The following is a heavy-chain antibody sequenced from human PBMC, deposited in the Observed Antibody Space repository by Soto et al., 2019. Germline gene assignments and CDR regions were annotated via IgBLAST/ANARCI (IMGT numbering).Heavy chain of an antibody. V-gene: IGHV4-34*01. CDR3: ARGYIVVVPAARGTGFDY. CDR1: GGSFSGYY. Sequence: QVQLQQWGAGLLKPSETLSLTCAVYGGSFSGYYWSWIRQPPGKGLEWIGEINHSGRTNYNPSLKRPVTISVDTSKNQFSLKLSSVTAADTAVYYCARGYIVVVPAARGTGFDYWGQGTLVTVSS. CDR2: INHSGRT. D-gene: IGHD2-2*01. J-gene: IGHJ4*02.